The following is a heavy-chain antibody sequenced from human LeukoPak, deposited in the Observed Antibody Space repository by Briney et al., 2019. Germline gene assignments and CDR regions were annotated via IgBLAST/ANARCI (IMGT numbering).Heavy chain of an antibody. CDR2: IGYSGSDI. J-gene: IGHJ4*02. D-gene: IGHD2-8*02. Sequence: PGGSLRLSCAASGFTVSSFGMHWVRQAPGEGLEWVAYIGYSGSDIYYADSVKGRFTISRDNSKNTVHLQLSSLRAADTALYSCARDLTERKYYIAFWGQGTLVTVSS. CDR1: GFTVSSFG. CDR3: ARDLTERKYYIAF. V-gene: IGHV3-30*02.